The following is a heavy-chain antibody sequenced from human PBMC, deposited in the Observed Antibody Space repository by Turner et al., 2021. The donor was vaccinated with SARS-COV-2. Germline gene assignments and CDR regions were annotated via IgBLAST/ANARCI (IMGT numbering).Heavy chain of an antibody. D-gene: IGHD4-17*01. CDR3: ARGPVYGDYDSSYDYYGMDV. Sequence: QVQLVESGGGVVQPGRSLRLSCAASGFSFSSYAMHWVRQAPGKGLEWVAVILYDGSNKYYADSVKGRFTISRDNSKNTLYLQMNSLRAEDTAVYYCARGPVYGDYDSSYDYYGMDVWGQGTTVTVSS. J-gene: IGHJ6*02. CDR2: ILYDGSNK. CDR1: GFSFSSYA. V-gene: IGHV3-30-3*01.